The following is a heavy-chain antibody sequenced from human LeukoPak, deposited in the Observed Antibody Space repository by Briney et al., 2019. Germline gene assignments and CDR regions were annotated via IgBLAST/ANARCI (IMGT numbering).Heavy chain of an antibody. CDR3: ARESSGVLGFDY. CDR2: INQDGSEK. CDR1: EFTFTTYW. V-gene: IGHV3-7*01. J-gene: IGHJ4*02. D-gene: IGHD3-10*01. Sequence: GGSLRLSCAASEFTFTTYWMSWVRQAPGKGLEWVANINQDGSEKYYVDSVEGRFTISRDNAKNSLYLQMNSLRAEDTAVYYCARESSGVLGFDYWGQGTLVTVSS.